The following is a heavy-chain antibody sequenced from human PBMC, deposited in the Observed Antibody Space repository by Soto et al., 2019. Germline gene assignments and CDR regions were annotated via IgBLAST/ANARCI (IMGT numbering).Heavy chain of an antibody. CDR2: INPSGGST. D-gene: IGHD6-19*01. CDR1: GYTFTTYQ. J-gene: IGHJ4*02. Sequence: ASVKVSCKASGYTFTTYQIHWVRQAPGQGLEWMGTINPSGGSTSYAQRFQGRVTMTRDTSTSTVYVALNSLRSEDTALYYCARGDSNGWHFDSWGQGTLVTVSS. V-gene: IGHV1-46*01. CDR3: ARGDSNGWHFDS.